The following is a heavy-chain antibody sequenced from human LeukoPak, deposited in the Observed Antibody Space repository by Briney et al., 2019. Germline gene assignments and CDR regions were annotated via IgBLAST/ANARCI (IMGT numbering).Heavy chain of an antibody. CDR1: GASVSSGGYY. V-gene: IGHV4-31*11. D-gene: IGHD1-1*01. CDR2: IYYIENT. Sequence: PSETLSLTCAVSGASVSSGGYYWSWIRQHPGRGLEWIGYIYYIENTYYNPSLRSRVTISVDTSKNQFSLKLSSVTAADTAVYYCARNVPSTAFDFWGQGTMVTVSS. CDR3: ARNVPSTAFDF. J-gene: IGHJ3*01.